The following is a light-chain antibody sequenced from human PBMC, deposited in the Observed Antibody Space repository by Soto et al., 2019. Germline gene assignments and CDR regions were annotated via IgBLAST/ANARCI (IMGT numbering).Light chain of an antibody. Sequence: QSVLTQPPSVSGAPGQRVTITCTRSSSNIGAGYDVHWYQQLPRTSPKLLIYGNTNRPSGVPERFSGSNSGTSASASLALTGLQAGDEADYYRRSYDSSLNSYVFGPGTKLTVL. CDR1: SSNIGAGYD. J-gene: IGLJ1*01. CDR3: RSYDSSLNSYV. CDR2: GNT. V-gene: IGLV1-40*01.